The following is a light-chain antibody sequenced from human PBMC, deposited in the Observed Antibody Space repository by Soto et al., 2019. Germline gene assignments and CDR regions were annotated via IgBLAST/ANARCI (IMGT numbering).Light chain of an antibody. V-gene: IGLV2-14*03. CDR2: DVT. CDR3: TSYTSSITYV. Sequence: QSALTQPASVSGSPGQSITISCTGTSRDVGGYNFVSWYQHHPGKAPKLIIYDVTNRPSGISNRFSGSKSGNTASLTISGLQAEDEADYYCTSYTSSITYVFGTGTKVTVL. J-gene: IGLJ1*01. CDR1: SRDVGGYNF.